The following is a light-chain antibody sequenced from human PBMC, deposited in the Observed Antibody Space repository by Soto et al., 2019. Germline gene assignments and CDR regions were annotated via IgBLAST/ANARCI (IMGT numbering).Light chain of an antibody. J-gene: IGLJ2*01. CDR3: SSYAGSNILV. CDR1: SSDVGGYNY. V-gene: IGLV2-8*01. CDR2: DVS. Sequence: QSALTQPPSASGSPGQSVTISCTGSSSDVGGYNYVSWYQQHPGKAPKLMIYDVSKRPSGVPDRFSGSKSGNTASLTVSGLQAEDEADYYCSSYAGSNILVFCGGTKLTVL.